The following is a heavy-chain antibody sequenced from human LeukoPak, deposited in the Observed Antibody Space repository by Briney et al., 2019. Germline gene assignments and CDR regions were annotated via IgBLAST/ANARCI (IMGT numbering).Heavy chain of an antibody. CDR1: GYTFTGYH. J-gene: IGHJ4*02. V-gene: IGHV1-2*02. CDR3: ARRECSGGSCYSAGFDY. Sequence: PEASVKVSCKASGYTFTGYHMHWVRQAPGQGLEWMGWINPNSGDTSYAQNFQGRVTMTSDTSITTAYMELSGLGSDDTAVYYCARRECSGGSCYSAGFDYWGQGTLVTVSS. D-gene: IGHD2-15*01. CDR2: INPNSGDT.